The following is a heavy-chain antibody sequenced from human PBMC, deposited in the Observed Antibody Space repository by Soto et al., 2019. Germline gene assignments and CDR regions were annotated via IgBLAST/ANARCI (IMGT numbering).Heavy chain of an antibody. CDR1: GGSFSGYY. V-gene: IGHV4-34*01. Sequence: PSETLSLTCAVYGGSFSGYYWSWIRQPPGKGLEWIGEINHSGSTNYNPSLKSRVTISVDTSKNQFSLKLSSVTAADTAVYYCAESAELYAFDIWGQGTMVTVSS. J-gene: IGHJ3*02. CDR2: INHSGST. D-gene: IGHD1-7*01. CDR3: AESAELYAFDI.